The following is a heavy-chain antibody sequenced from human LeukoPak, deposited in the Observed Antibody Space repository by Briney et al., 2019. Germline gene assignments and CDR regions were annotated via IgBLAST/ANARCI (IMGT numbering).Heavy chain of an antibody. CDR3: ARGEGYGGIYGMDV. Sequence: ASVKVSCKASGYTFTSYYMHWVRQAPGQGLEWMGIINPSGGTTSYAQKFQGRVTMTRDTSISTAYMELSRLRSDDTAVYYCARGEGYGGIYGMDVWGQGTTVTVSS. CDR2: INPSGGTT. V-gene: IGHV1-46*01. J-gene: IGHJ6*02. D-gene: IGHD4-23*01. CDR1: GYTFTSYY.